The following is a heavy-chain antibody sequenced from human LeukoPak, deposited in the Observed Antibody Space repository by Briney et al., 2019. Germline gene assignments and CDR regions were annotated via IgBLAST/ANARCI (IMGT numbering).Heavy chain of an antibody. CDR1: LDSTASNF. CDR2: IHRSGSP. J-gene: IGHJ4*02. CDR3: AREILGGFNPGAY. D-gene: IGHD1-14*01. Sequence: SETLSLTCTVSLDSTASNFWSWVRQPPGKGLEWIGVIHRSGSPNYNPSLQSRVTISIDRSRNQIALELSSVTAADTAVYYCAREILGGFNPGAYWGQGTLVTVLS. V-gene: IGHV4-4*02.